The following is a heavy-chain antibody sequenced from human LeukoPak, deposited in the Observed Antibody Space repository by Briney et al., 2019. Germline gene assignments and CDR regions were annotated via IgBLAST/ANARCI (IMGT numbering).Heavy chain of an antibody. J-gene: IGHJ4*02. CDR3: ARDSSRRLFAPLY. V-gene: IGHV1-2*02. CDR1: GYTFTSFG. Sequence: GALVKVSCKASGYTFTSFGISWVRQAPGQGLEWMGWINPNSGDTNYAQKFQGRVTMTRDKSISTAYMELSRLRSDDTAVYYCARDSSRRLFAPLYWGQGTLVTVSS. CDR2: INPNSGDT. D-gene: IGHD3-22*01.